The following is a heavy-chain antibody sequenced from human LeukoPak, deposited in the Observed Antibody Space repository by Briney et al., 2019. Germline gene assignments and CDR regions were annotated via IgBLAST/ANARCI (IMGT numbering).Heavy chain of an antibody. CDR3: ARGGFGCSSSSCSNWFDP. D-gene: IGHD2-2*01. CDR2: IYTSGST. CDR1: GGSISSYY. V-gene: IGHV4-4*07. J-gene: IGHJ5*02. Sequence: SETLSLTCTVSGGSISSYYWSWIRQPAGKGLEWIGRIYTSGSTNYNPSLKSRVTMSVDTSKNQFSLKLSSVTAADTAVYYCARGGFGCSSSSCSNWFDPWGQGTLVTVSS.